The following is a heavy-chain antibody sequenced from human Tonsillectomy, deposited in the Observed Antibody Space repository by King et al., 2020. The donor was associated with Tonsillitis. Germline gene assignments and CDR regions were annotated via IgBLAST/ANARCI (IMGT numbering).Heavy chain of an antibody. CDR1: GLIFRTFA. D-gene: IGHD3-3*01. Sequence: HVQLVESGGGVVQPGTSLRFTCAASGLIFRTFAMHWVRQAPGKGLEWVAIISSDGSKKYYADSVKGRFTISRDNSQNKLYLQMNSLTAEDTALYYCTRDLFTVVGHHYNSALDVWGQGTTVTVSS. J-gene: IGHJ6*02. CDR2: ISSDGSKK. CDR3: TRDLFTVVGHHYNSALDV. V-gene: IGHV3-30*04.